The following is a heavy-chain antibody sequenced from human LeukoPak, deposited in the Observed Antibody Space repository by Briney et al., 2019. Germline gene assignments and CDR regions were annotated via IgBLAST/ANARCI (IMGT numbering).Heavy chain of an antibody. V-gene: IGHV3-53*01. CDR1: GFTVSKNY. D-gene: IGHD2-15*01. CDR2: IYSGGST. Sequence: GSLRLSCAASGFTVSKNYMNWVRQAPGKGLEWVSVIYSGGSTYYADSVKGRFTISRDNSKNTLYLQMNSLRAEDTAVYYCARFYSRSGGYFDYWGQGTLVTVSS. J-gene: IGHJ4*02. CDR3: ARFYSRSGGYFDY.